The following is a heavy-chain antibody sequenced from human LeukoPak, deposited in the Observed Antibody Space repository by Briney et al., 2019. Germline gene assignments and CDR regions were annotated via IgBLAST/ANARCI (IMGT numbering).Heavy chain of an antibody. CDR2: IFYSGST. D-gene: IGHD3-22*01. CDR1: GDSISSSSYY. V-gene: IGHV4-39*01. CDR3: ARGVGSGYTDY. Sequence: SETLSLTCTVSGDSISSSSYYWGWIRQPPGKGLEWIGTIFYSGSTYYNPSLKSRVTLSVDTSKNQYSLKLSSVTAADTAVYYCARGVGSGYTDYWGQGALVTVSS. J-gene: IGHJ4*02.